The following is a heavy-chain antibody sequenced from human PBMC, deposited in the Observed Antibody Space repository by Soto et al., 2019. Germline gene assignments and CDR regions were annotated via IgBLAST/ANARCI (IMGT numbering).Heavy chain of an antibody. V-gene: IGHV2-5*01. D-gene: IGHD6-19*01. CDR1: GFSLTSTGVG. Sequence: SGPTLVNPTHTFTLTCSFSGFSLTSTGVGVGWFRQPPGKALEWLGLTYWNDDDRYRSSLRSRLTITKDTSKNQVVLTMTNMDPEDTATYYCAHRPGGSGWRYYFDYWGQGTLVIVSS. J-gene: IGHJ4*02. CDR3: AHRPGGSGWRYYFDY. CDR2: TYWNDDD.